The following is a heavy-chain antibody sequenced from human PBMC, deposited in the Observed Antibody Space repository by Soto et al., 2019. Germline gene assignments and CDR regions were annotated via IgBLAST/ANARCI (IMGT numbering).Heavy chain of an antibody. V-gene: IGHV4-30-4*01. CDR2: IFHNGST. Sequence: SETLSLTCTVSGASITSTDYYWTWFRQPPGQGLEWIGYIFHNGSTYYNPSLKSRLTISADTSKNQFSLKLSSVTAADTAVYYCARYYCSSTSCFLFDSWGQGALVTVSS. CDR3: ARYYCSSTSCFLFDS. CDR1: GASITSTDYY. D-gene: IGHD2-2*01. J-gene: IGHJ4*02.